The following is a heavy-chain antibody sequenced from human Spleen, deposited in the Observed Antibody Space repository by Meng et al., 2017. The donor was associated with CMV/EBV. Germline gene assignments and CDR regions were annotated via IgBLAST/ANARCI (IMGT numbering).Heavy chain of an antibody. Sequence: LSLTCAASGFTFSSYAMSWVRQAPGKGLEWVSAISGSGGSTYYAGSVKGRFTISRDNSKNTLYLQMNSLRAEDTAVFYCAKGSSGWTPFDYWGQGMLVTVSS. CDR1: GFTFSSYA. V-gene: IGHV3-23*01. D-gene: IGHD6-19*01. CDR3: AKGSSGWTPFDY. J-gene: IGHJ4*02. CDR2: ISGSGGST.